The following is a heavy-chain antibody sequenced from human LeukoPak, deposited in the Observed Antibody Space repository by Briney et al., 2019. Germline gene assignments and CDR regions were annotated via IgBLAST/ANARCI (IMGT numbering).Heavy chain of an antibody. Sequence: SETLSLTCTVSGGSISSGGYYWSWIRQPPGKGLERIGYIYHSGSTYYNPSLKSRVTISVDRSKNQFSLKLSSVTAADTAVYYCARGLRYGSGSFDPWGQGTLVTVSS. CDR1: GGSISSGGYY. CDR3: ARGLRYGSGSFDP. CDR2: IYHSGST. J-gene: IGHJ5*02. V-gene: IGHV4-30-2*01. D-gene: IGHD3-10*01.